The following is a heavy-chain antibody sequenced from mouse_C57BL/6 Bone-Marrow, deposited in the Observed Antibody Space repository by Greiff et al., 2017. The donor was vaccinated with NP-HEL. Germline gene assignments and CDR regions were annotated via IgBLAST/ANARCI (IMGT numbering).Heavy chain of an antibody. CDR2: ISSGGSYT. V-gene: IGHV5-6*01. Sequence: EVQLVESGGDLVKPGGSLKLSCAASGFTFSSYGMSWVRQTPDKRLEWVATISSGGSYTYYPDSVKGRFTISRDNAKNTLYLQMSSLKSEDTAMYYCARRGTVVHAMDYWGQGTSVTVSS. J-gene: IGHJ4*01. CDR3: ARRGTVVHAMDY. CDR1: GFTFSSYG. D-gene: IGHD1-1*01.